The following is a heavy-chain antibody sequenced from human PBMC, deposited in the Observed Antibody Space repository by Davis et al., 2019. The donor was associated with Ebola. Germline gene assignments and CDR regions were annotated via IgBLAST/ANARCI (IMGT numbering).Heavy chain of an antibody. J-gene: IGHJ5*02. CDR2: ISYDGSDK. Sequence: PGGSLRLSCVASGFTFSSYGMHWVRQAPGKGLEWVAGISYDGSDKFYADSVKGRFTISRDNSKNTLYLQMNDLRVEDTAVYHCVKKGRLVPGDSWFDAWGQGTLVTVSS. CDR1: GFTFSSYG. CDR3: VKKGRLVPGDSWFDA. V-gene: IGHV3-30*18. D-gene: IGHD1-1*01.